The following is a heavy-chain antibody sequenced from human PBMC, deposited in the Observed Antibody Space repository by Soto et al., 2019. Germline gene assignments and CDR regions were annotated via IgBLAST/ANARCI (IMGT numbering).Heavy chain of an antibody. Sequence: PSETLSLTCAVYGGSFSGYYWSWIRQPPGKGLEWIGEINHSGSTNYNPSLKSRVTISADTSKNQLSLNLKSTTAADTAVYYCATLAPWGDHVFAVAWGQGTLVTVSS. J-gene: IGHJ5*02. CDR3: ATLAPWGDHVFAVA. V-gene: IGHV4-34*01. CDR2: INHSGST. CDR1: GGSFSGYY. D-gene: IGHD6-19*01.